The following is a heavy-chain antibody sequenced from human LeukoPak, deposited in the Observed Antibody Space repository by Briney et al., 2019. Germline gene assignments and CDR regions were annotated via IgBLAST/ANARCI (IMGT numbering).Heavy chain of an antibody. CDR1: GGSINTNNYY. CDR2: IYYSGST. CDR3: AREIRPGNYYYYMDV. Sequence: SETLSLTCTVSGGSINTNNYYWGWIRQPPGKGLEWIGSIYYSGSTYYNPSLKSRVTISVDMSRNQFSLKLTSVTAADTAVYYCAREIRPGNYYYYMDVWGKGTTVTISS. J-gene: IGHJ6*03. V-gene: IGHV4-39*02. D-gene: IGHD1-14*01.